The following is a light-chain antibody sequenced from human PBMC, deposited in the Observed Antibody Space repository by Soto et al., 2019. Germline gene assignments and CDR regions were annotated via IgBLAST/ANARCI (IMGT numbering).Light chain of an antibody. Sequence: EIVMTQSPATLSVSPGERAALSCRASQSVSSNLAWYQQKPGQAPRILIYGASTRATGIPARFSGSGSGTEFTLTISSLQSEDFAVYYCQQYGSSPWTFGQGTKVDIK. CDR1: QSVSSN. CDR3: QQYGSSPWT. CDR2: GAS. V-gene: IGKV3-15*01. J-gene: IGKJ1*01.